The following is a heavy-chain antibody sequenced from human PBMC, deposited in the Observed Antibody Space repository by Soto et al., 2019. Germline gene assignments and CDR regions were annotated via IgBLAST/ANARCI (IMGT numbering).Heavy chain of an antibody. CDR3: ARVERGTATTVVDAFDI. CDR2: LSHSGGT. Sequence: QVQLQQWGAGLLKPSETLSLTCAVYGGFVTSGSYYWSWIRQPPGKGLEWIGELSHSGGTHFNPSLQSRVSISVDKSKNQFTLKMSSVTASDTALYACARVERGTATTVVDAFDIWGPGTMVTVSS. J-gene: IGHJ3*02. V-gene: IGHV4-34*01. D-gene: IGHD1-1*01. CDR1: GGFVTSGSYY.